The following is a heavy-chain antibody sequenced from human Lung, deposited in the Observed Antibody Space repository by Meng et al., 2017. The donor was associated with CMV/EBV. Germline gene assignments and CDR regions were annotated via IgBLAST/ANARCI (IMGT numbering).Heavy chain of an antibody. D-gene: IGHD7-27*01. Sequence: SVXVSCKASGYTFTAHYFHWVREAPGQRLEWMGWIHPHRGDTNYAQQFQGRVTLTRDTSINTGYMELTRLTSDDTAVYYCARDNNWGPDYWGQGTLVTVSS. CDR3: ARDNNWGPDY. CDR1: GYTFTAHY. V-gene: IGHV1-2*02. J-gene: IGHJ4*02. CDR2: IHPHRGDT.